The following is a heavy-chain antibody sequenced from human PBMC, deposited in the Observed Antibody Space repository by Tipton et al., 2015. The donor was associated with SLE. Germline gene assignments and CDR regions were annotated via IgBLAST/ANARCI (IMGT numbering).Heavy chain of an antibody. Sequence: TLSLTCTVSGGSMSTYYWSWIRQPPGKGLEWIGYIYHSGSTNYNPSLRSRVTISVDTSKNQLSLQLSSVTTADTAVYYCARDNFWNRGYYFGGGEDYYYYYMDVWGKGTTVTVSS. CDR1: GGSMSTYY. V-gene: IGHV4-59*01. D-gene: IGHD3-3*01. CDR2: IYHSGST. J-gene: IGHJ6*03. CDR3: ARDNFWNRGYYFGGGEDYYYYYMDV.